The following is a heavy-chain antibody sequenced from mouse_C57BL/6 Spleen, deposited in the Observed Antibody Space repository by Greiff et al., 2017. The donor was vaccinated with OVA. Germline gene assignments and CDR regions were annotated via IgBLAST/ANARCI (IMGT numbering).Heavy chain of an antibody. CDR1: GYTFTSYW. J-gene: IGHJ4*01. CDR2: IDPSDSYT. V-gene: IGHV1-69*01. CDR3: ARRCYAMGY. Sequence: QVQLQQPGAELVMPGASVKLSCKASGYTFTSYWMHWVKQRPGQGLEWIGEIDPSDSYTNYNQKFKGKSTLTVDKSSSTAYLQLSSLTSEDSAVYYCARRCYAMGYWGQGTSVTVSS.